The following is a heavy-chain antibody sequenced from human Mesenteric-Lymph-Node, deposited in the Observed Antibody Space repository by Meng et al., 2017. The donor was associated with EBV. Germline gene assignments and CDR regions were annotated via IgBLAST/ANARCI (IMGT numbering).Heavy chain of an antibody. Sequence: EGQVLESGGGLFHPGGSLRLSGAASGFIVSGHYMSWVRQAPGKGLEWVSVIYTDGSTYYADSVKGRFTISRDNSKNTLFIQMNNLRVDDTAVYYCVRGPWNNWGQGTLVTVSS. CDR1: GFIVSGHY. D-gene: IGHD1/OR15-1a*01. CDR2: IYTDGST. J-gene: IGHJ4*02. CDR3: VRGPWNN. V-gene: IGHV3-53*01.